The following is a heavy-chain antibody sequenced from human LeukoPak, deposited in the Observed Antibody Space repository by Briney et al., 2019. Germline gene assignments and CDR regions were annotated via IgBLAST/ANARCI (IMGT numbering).Heavy chain of an antibody. V-gene: IGHV1-46*03. J-gene: IGHJ5*02. CDR3: TYGSGSYYDWFDP. CDR2: INPSGGST. D-gene: IGHD3-10*01. Sequence: ASVKVSCKASGYTFTSYYMHWVRQAPGQGLEWMGIINPSGGSTSYAQKFQGRVTMTRDTSTSTVYMELSSLRSEDTAVYYCTYGSGSYYDWFDPWGQGTLVTVSS. CDR1: GYTFTSYY.